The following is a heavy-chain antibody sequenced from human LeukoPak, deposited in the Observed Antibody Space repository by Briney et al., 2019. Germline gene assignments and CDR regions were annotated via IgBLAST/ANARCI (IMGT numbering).Heavy chain of an antibody. J-gene: IGHJ4*02. D-gene: IGHD1-1*01. CDR1: GGSFSGYY. Sequence: SETLSLTCAVYGGSFSGYYWSWIRQPPGKGLEWIGEINHSGSTNYNPSLKSRVTISVDTSKNQFSLKLSSVTAADTAVYYCARGRGTGTTFFYFDYWGQGTLVTVSS. CDR3: ARGRGTGTTFFYFDY. V-gene: IGHV4-34*01. CDR2: INHSGST.